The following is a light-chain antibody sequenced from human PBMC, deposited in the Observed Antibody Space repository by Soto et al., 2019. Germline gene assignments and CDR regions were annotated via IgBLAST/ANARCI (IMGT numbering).Light chain of an antibody. CDR1: QSVSSS. Sequence: EIVMTQSPGTLSVSPGDRATLSCRASQSVSSSVAWYQQIPGQAPRLLIYDASTRATGIPARFGGSGSGTEFTLTISSLQSEDFAVYYCQQYNNWPPLTFGRGTKVELK. CDR3: QQYNNWPPLT. V-gene: IGKV3-15*01. CDR2: DAS. J-gene: IGKJ4*01.